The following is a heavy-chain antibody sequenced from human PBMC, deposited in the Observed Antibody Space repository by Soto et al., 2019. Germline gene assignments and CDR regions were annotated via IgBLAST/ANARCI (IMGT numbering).Heavy chain of an antibody. CDR2: INAGNCNT. D-gene: IGHD5-18*01. Sequence: ASVKVSCKASGYTFTSYAMHWVRQAPGQRLEWMGWINAGNCNTKYSQKFQGRVTITRDTSASTAYMELSSLRSEDTAVYYCARGLNGYLHYFDYWGQGTLVTVSS. CDR3: ARGLNGYLHYFDY. J-gene: IGHJ4*02. CDR1: GYTFTSYA. V-gene: IGHV1-3*01.